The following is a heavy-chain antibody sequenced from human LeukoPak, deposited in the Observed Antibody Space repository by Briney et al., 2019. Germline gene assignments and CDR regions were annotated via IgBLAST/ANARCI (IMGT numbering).Heavy chain of an antibody. CDR1: GFTFNSYG. V-gene: IGHV3-20*03. D-gene: IGHD6-13*01. J-gene: IGHJ4*02. CDR2: INWNGGST. CDR3: ARSGIAAAGTGSIFFY. Sequence: GGSLRLSYAGSGFTFNSYGMSWVRQAPGKGLEWVSGINWNGGSTGYADSVKGRFTISRDNSKNTLYLQMNSLRAEDTAVYYCARSGIAAAGTGSIFFYWGQGTLVTVSS.